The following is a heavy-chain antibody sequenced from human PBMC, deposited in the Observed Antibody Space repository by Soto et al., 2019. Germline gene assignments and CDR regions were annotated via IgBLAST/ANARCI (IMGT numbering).Heavy chain of an antibody. D-gene: IGHD2-15*01. CDR1: GGSFSGYY. V-gene: IGHV4-34*01. Sequence: SETLSLTCAVYGGSFSGYYWSWIRQPPGKGLEWIGEINHSGSTNYNPSLKSRVTISVDTSKNQFPLKLSSVTAADTAVYYCARGPLLGAYYYYYYGMDVWGQGTTVTVSS. CDR3: ARGPLLGAYYYYYYGMDV. J-gene: IGHJ6*02. CDR2: INHSGST.